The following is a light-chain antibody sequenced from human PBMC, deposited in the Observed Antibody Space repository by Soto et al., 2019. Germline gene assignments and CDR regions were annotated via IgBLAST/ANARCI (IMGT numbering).Light chain of an antibody. V-gene: IGKV3-20*01. CDR1: QSVSRSY. CDR3: QQYGSSPLT. Sequence: EIVLTQSPGTLSLSPGERATLSCRASQSVSRSYLAWYQQKPGQAPRLLIYGASSRATGIPDRFSGSGSGTDFTLTISRLEPEDFAVYYCQQYGSSPLTFGGGIKVEIK. CDR2: GAS. J-gene: IGKJ4*01.